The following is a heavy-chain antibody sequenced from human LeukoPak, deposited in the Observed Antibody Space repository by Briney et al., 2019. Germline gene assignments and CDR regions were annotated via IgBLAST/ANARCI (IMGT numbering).Heavy chain of an antibody. J-gene: IGHJ5*02. D-gene: IGHD3-3*01. CDR2: IYYSGST. CDR1: GGSISSGGYY. Sequence: SETLSLTCTVSGGSISSGGYYWSWIRQHPGKGLEWIGYIYYSGSTYYNPSLKSRVTISVDTSKNQFSLKLSSVTAADTAVYYCARVGGDFWSGYSNWFDPWGQGTLVTVSS. CDR3: ARVGGDFWSGYSNWFDP. V-gene: IGHV4-31*03.